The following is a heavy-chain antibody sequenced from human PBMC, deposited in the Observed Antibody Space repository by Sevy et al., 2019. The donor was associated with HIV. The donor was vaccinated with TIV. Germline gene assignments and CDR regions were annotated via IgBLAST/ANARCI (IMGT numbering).Heavy chain of an antibody. V-gene: IGHV3-7*01. CDR3: ASTGYCTGGSCYSPFGY. J-gene: IGHJ4*02. CDR2: IKQDGSVK. Sequence: GGSLRLSCAASGFTISSYWVTWVRQAPGKGLEWVANIKQDGSVKKYLDSVRGRFTISRDNSRNTLDLQMNSLRSEDTALYYCASTGYCTGGSCYSPFGYWGQGTLVTVSS. CDR1: GFTISSYW. D-gene: IGHD2-15*01.